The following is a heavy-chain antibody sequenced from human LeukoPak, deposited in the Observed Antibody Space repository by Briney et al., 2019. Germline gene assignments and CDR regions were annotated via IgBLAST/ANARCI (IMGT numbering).Heavy chain of an antibody. D-gene: IGHD2-21*02. CDR1: GGSISRGDNH. V-gene: IGHV4-39*01. CDR3: ARHTLVTAISTYNWFDP. Sequence: SETLSLTCTVSGGSISRGDNHWGWIRQPPGKGLEWIGSLVYGGRTYYSPSLRRRVTMSVDTSKNQFSLELNSVTAADTAIYYCARHTLVTAISTYNWFDPWGQGTLVTVSS. CDR2: LVYGGRT. J-gene: IGHJ5*02.